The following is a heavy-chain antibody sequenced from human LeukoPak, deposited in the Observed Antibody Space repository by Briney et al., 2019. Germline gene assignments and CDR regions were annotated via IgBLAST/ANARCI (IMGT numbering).Heavy chain of an antibody. V-gene: IGHV3-48*03. CDR3: VRVYCSTTSCYGVDS. Sequence: GGSLRLSCAASGFTFKNYEMNWVRQAPGGGLEWVSSVSSSATTIYYTDSVKGRFTISRDNAKNSLFLQMNSLRVEDTAVYYCVRVYCSTTSCYGVDSWGQGTLVTVSS. D-gene: IGHD2-2*01. J-gene: IGHJ4*02. CDR1: GFTFKNYE. CDR2: VSSSATTI.